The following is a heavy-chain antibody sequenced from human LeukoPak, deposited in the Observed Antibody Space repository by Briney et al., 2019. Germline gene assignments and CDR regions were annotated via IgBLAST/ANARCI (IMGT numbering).Heavy chain of an antibody. D-gene: IGHD3-10*01. CDR3: TKGVQDYSGSYYSFDY. V-gene: IGHV3-74*01. CDR1: GFTFSSYW. Sequence: GGSLRLSCAASGFTFSSYWMHWVRQAPGKGLVWVSRINSDGSSTSYADSVKGRFTISRDNAKNTLYLQMNSLRAEDTAVYYCTKGVQDYSGSYYSFDYWGQGTLVTVSS. J-gene: IGHJ4*02. CDR2: INSDGSST.